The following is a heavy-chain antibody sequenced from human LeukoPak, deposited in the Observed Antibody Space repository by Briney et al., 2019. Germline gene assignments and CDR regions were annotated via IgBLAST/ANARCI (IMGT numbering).Heavy chain of an antibody. CDR2: INHSGST. Sequence: SETLSLTCAVYGGSFSGYYWSWIRQPPGKGLEWIGEINHSGSTNYNPSLKSRVTISVDTSKNQFSLKLSSVTAADTAVYYCARDRRDERRYCSSTSCYTPYYYYGMDVWGQGTTVTVSS. D-gene: IGHD2-2*02. V-gene: IGHV4-34*01. CDR3: ARDRRDERRYCSSTSCYTPYYYYGMDV. CDR1: GGSFSGYY. J-gene: IGHJ6*02.